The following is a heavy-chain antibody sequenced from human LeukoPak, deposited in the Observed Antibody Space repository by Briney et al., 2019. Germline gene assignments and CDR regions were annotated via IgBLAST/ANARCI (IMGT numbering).Heavy chain of an antibody. D-gene: IGHD2-15*01. CDR2: IYYSGST. Sequence: SETLSLTCTVSGGSISSYYWSWIRQPPGKGLEWIGYIYYSGSTNYSPSLKSRVTISVDTSKNQFSLKLSSVTAADTAVYYCARGRYCSADICSGGDAFDIWGQGTMVSVSS. CDR3: ARGRYCSADICSGGDAFDI. CDR1: GGSISSYY. V-gene: IGHV4-59*12. J-gene: IGHJ3*02.